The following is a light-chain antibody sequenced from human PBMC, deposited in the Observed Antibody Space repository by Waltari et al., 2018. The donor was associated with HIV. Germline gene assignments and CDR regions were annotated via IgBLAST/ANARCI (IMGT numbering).Light chain of an antibody. Sequence: QSALTQPSSVSGFPGQSITISCNGTTTDIGGYIYVSWYQRHPDKTPKLIIFGVSNRPSGISRRSSGSKSGNTAALTISALQAEDEADYYCCSYTKLTTHYVLFGGGTKLTVL. V-gene: IGLV2-14*03. CDR1: TTDIGGYIY. J-gene: IGLJ2*01. CDR2: GVS. CDR3: CSYTKLTTHYVL.